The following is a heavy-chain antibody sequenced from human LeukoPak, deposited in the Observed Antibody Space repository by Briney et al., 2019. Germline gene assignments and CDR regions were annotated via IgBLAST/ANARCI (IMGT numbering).Heavy chain of an antibody. CDR3: ARDILTGPPPYYYYGMDV. V-gene: IGHV4-4*07. J-gene: IGHJ6*02. CDR2: IYTSGST. CDR1: GGSISSYY. D-gene: IGHD3-9*01. Sequence: PSETLSLTCTVSGGSISSYYWSWIRQPAGKGLEWIGRIYTSGSTNYNPSLKSRVTMSVDTSKNQFSLKLSSVTAADTAVYYCARDILTGPPPYYYYGMDVWGQGTTVTVSS.